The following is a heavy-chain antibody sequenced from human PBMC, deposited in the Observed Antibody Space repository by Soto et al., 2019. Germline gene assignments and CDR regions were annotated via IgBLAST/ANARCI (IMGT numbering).Heavy chain of an antibody. V-gene: IGHV3-23*01. J-gene: IGHJ4*02. CDR3: AKERLARGFDY. Sequence: EVQLLDSGGGLVQPGGSLRLSCEASGFTFSNYAMNWVRQAPGKGLEWVLGISSGGDNTYYADSVKGRFTISRDNSKNTVFLQMSSLRAEDTAVYYCAKERLARGFDYWGQGTLVTVSS. CDR1: GFTFSNYA. CDR2: ISSGGDNT.